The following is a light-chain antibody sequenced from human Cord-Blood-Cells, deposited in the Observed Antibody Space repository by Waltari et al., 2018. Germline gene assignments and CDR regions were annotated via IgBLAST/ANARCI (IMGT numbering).Light chain of an antibody. Sequence: QSALTQPASVSGSPGQSITISCTGPSSDVGSYNLVPWYQQHPGKAPKLRIYEGSKRPSGVSNRFSGSKSGNTASLTISGLQAEDEADYYCCSYAGSSTYYVFGTGTKVTVL. CDR3: CSYAGSSTYYV. CDR1: SSDVGSYNL. V-gene: IGLV2-23*01. J-gene: IGLJ1*01. CDR2: EGS.